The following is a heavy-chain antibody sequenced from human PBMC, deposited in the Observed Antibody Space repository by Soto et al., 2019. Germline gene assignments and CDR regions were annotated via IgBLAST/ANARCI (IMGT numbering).Heavy chain of an antibody. Sequence: EASVKVSCKASGYTFTSYGISWVRQAPGQGLEWMGWISAYNGNTNYAQKIQGRVTMTTDTSTSTAYMELRSLRSDDTAVYYCASDNGRTIFGVVIIPVLDWFDPWGQGTLVTVSS. CDR2: ISAYNGNT. V-gene: IGHV1-18*01. D-gene: IGHD3-3*01. CDR3: ASDNGRTIFGVVIIPVLDWFDP. J-gene: IGHJ5*02. CDR1: GYTFTSYG.